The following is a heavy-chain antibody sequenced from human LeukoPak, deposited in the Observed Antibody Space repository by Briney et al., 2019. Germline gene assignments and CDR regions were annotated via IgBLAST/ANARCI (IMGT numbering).Heavy chain of an antibody. V-gene: IGHV4-59*01. CDR1: GGSISSYY. CDR2: IYYSGST. D-gene: IGHD3-10*01. Sequence: SETLSLTCTVSGGSISSYYWSWIRQPPGKGLEWIGYIYYSGSTNYNPSLKSRVTISVDTSKNQFSLKLSSVTAADTAVYYCARASTMVRGNYYYYYYMDVWGKGTTVTISS. CDR3: ARASTMVRGNYYYYYYMDV. J-gene: IGHJ6*03.